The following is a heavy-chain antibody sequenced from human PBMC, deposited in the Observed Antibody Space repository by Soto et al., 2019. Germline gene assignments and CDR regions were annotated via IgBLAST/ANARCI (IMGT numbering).Heavy chain of an antibody. CDR1: GGSISSSDFY. Sequence: QLQLQESGPGLVKPSETLSLTCTVSGGSISSSDFYWGWLRQTPGKGLEFIGSMYYSGTTYYNPSLKSRVTISGDTSKNQFTLKLISVTAADTAVYYCAVVDSTGNWFDPLGEGALVTVSS. CDR3: AVVDSTGNWFDP. CDR2: MYYSGTT. V-gene: IGHV4-39*01. J-gene: IGHJ5*02. D-gene: IGHD6-25*01.